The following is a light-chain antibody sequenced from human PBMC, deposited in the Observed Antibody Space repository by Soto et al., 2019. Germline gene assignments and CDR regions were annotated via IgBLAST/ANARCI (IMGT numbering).Light chain of an antibody. CDR1: SSDVGSYNL. CDR2: EGS. J-gene: IGLJ1*01. Sequence: QSALTQPASVSGSPGQSITISCTGTSSDVGSYNLVSWYQQHPGKAPKLMIYEGSKRPSGVSNRFSGSKSGNTASLTISGLQAEDEADYYCCSYACSSTDVFGTGTKLTVL. CDR3: CSYACSSTDV. V-gene: IGLV2-23*01.